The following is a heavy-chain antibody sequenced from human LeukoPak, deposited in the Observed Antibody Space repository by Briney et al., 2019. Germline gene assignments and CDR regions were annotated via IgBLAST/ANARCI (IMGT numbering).Heavy chain of an antibody. D-gene: IGHD3-9*01. CDR3: AGGLRYFDWLLSPPPDY. Sequence: GASVKVSCKASGYTFTGYYMNWVRQAPGQGLEWMGWINPNSGGTNYAQKFQGRVTMTRDTSISTAYMELSRLGSDDTAVYYCAGGLRYFDWLLSPPPDYWGQGTLVTVSS. V-gene: IGHV1-2*02. CDR2: INPNSGGT. CDR1: GYTFTGYY. J-gene: IGHJ4*02.